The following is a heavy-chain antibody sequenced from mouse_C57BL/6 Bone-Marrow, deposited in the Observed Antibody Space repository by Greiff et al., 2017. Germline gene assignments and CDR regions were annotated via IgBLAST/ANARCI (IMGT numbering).Heavy chain of an antibody. CDR2: ISGGGGNT. Sequence: EVKLEESGGGLVKPGGSLKLSCAASGFTFSSYTMSWVRQTPEKRLEWVATISGGGGNTYYPDSVKGRFTISRDNAKNTLYLQMSSLRSEDTALYYCAGCYLYYFDYWGQGTTLTVSS. CDR3: AGCYLYYFDY. J-gene: IGHJ2*01. V-gene: IGHV5-9*01. CDR1: GFTFSSYT. D-gene: IGHD2-12*01.